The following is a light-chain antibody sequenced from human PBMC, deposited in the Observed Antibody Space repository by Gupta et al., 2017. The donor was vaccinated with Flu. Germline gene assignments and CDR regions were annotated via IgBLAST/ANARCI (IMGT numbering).Light chain of an antibody. CDR1: SSDVGVYDY. J-gene: IGLJ2*01. Sequence: QSALTQPASVSGSPGQSITISCTGTSSDVGVYDYVSWYQQQPGKAPKLMIYGVTNRPSGVSNRFSGSKSGNTASPTISGLQAEDEADYYCSSYTTRSTWLFGGGTRLTVL. V-gene: IGLV2-14*01. CDR2: GVT. CDR3: SSYTTRSTWL.